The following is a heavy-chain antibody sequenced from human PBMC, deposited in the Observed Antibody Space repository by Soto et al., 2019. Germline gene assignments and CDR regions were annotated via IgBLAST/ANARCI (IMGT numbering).Heavy chain of an antibody. Sequence: EVQLLESGGGFIQPGGSLRLSCAASGFTFTAYAMSWVRQAPGKGLEWVSAISARGDSTYYRDSVKGRFTISRDNSKNTLYLQMNSLRAEDTAVYYCAKESCVLWFGEFTFWGQGTLVTVSS. CDR2: ISARGDST. V-gene: IGHV3-23*01. CDR3: AKESCVLWFGEFTF. D-gene: IGHD3-10*01. J-gene: IGHJ4*02. CDR1: GFTFTAYA.